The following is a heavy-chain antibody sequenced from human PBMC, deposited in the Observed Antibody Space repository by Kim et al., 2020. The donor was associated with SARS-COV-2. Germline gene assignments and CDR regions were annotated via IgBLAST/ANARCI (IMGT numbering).Heavy chain of an antibody. CDR3: ARDRTGLLRPGIDY. Sequence: AQGFTGRFVFSLDTSVSTAYLQISSLKAEDTAVYYCARDRTGLLRPGIDYWGQGTLVTVSS. J-gene: IGHJ4*02. V-gene: IGHV7-4-1*02. D-gene: IGHD3-10*02.